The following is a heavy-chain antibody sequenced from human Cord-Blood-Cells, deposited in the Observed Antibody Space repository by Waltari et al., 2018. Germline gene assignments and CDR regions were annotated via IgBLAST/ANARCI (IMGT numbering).Heavy chain of an antibody. D-gene: IGHD7-27*01. CDR2: INPNSGGT. CDR1: GYTFTGYS. CDR3: ARASSLGSDAFDI. J-gene: IGHJ3*02. V-gene: IGHV1-2*04. Sequence: QVQLVQSGAEAKKPGAFVEVSCKASGYTFTGYSIHWLRQAPGQGLEWMGWINPNSGGTNYAQKFQGWVTMTRDTSISTAYMELSRLRSDDTAVYYCARASSLGSDAFDIWGQGTMVTVSS.